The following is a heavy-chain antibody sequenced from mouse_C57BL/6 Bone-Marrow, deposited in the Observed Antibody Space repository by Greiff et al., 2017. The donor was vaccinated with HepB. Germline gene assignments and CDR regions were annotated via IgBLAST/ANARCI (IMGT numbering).Heavy chain of an antibody. Sequence: DVKLVESGGGLVKPGGSLKLSCAASGFTFSSYAMSWVRQTPEKRLEWVATISDGGSYTYYPDNVKGRFTISRDNAKNNLYLQMSHLKSEDTAMYYWARGPPITTVGATNNWYFDVWGTGTTVTVSS. V-gene: IGHV5-4*03. J-gene: IGHJ1*03. CDR2: ISDGGSYT. D-gene: IGHD1-1*01. CDR1: GFTFSSYA. CDR3: ARGPPITTVGATNNWYFDV.